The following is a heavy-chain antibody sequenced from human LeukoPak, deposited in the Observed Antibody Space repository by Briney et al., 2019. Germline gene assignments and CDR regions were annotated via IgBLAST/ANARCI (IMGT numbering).Heavy chain of an antibody. Sequence: GESLKISCKGSGYSFTSYWISWVRQMPGKGLEWMGRIDPSDSYTNYSPSFQGHVTISADKSISSAYLQWSSLKASDTAMYYCARHSLGSSSWLTYYYYYGMDVWGQGTTVTVSS. D-gene: IGHD6-13*01. J-gene: IGHJ6*02. CDR2: IDPSDSYT. CDR3: ARHSLGSSSWLTYYYYYGMDV. V-gene: IGHV5-10-1*01. CDR1: GYSFTSYW.